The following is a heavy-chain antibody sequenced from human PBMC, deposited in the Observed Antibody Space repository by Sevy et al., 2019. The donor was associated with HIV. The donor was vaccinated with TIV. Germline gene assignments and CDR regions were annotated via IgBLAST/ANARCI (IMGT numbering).Heavy chain of an antibody. CDR3: TTDFGAFDI. V-gene: IGHV3-15*01. J-gene: IGHJ3*02. D-gene: IGHD3-16*01. Sequence: GGSLRLSCAASGFTFSSYSMNWVRQAPGKGLEWVGRIKSKTYGGTTDYAAPVKGRFTISRDDAKNTLYLQMNSLKSEDTAVYYCTTDFGAFDIWGQGTMVTVSS. CDR2: IKSKTYGGTT. CDR1: GFTFSSYS.